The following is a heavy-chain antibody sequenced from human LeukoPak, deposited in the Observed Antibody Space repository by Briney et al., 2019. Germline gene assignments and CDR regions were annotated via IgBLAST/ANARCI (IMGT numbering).Heavy chain of an antibody. V-gene: IGHV3-21*01. CDR2: ISSSSSYI. Sequence: GGSLRLSCAASGFTFSSYSMNWVRQAPGKGLEWVSVISSSSSYIYYADSVKGRFTISGDNAKNSLYLQMNSLRVEDTAVYYCARAGGYCSGGSCYGRPWFDPWGQGTLVTVSS. D-gene: IGHD2-15*01. J-gene: IGHJ5*02. CDR3: ARAGGYCSGGSCYGRPWFDP. CDR1: GFTFSSYS.